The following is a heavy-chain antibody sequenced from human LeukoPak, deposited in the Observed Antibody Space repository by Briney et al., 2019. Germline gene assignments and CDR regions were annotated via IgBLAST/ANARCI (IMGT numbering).Heavy chain of an antibody. CDR1: GFTFSSYG. D-gene: IGHD1-26*01. Sequence: GGSLRLSCAASGFTFSSYGMHWVRQAPGKGLEWVAFIRYDGSNKYYADSVKGRFTISRDNSKNTLYLQMNSLRAEDTAVYYCAKDHEWELLFSFDYWGQGTLVTVSS. V-gene: IGHV3-30*02. CDR2: IRYDGSNK. CDR3: AKDHEWELLFSFDY. J-gene: IGHJ4*02.